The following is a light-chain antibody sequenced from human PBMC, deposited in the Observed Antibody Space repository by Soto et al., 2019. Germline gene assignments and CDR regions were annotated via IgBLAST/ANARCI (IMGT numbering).Light chain of an antibody. CDR1: QSVRSN. CDR3: QQYNTWPPT. J-gene: IGKJ1*01. V-gene: IGKV3-15*01. Sequence: VMTQAPATLSVSPGERVTLSCRASQSVRSNLAWYQQKPGQAPSLLIYGASTRATGIPARFSGSASGTEFTLTINSLQSEDFAVYYCQQYNTWPPTFGQGTKVDIK. CDR2: GAS.